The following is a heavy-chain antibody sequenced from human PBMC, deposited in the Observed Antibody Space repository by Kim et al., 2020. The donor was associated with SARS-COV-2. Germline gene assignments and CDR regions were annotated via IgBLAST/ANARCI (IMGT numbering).Heavy chain of an antibody. V-gene: IGHV4-39*01. D-gene: IGHD6-13*01. Sequence: PPLKSRVTISVNTSKNQFALKLSSVTAADTAVYYCASQSLYSSSWYYFDYWGQGTLVTVSS. J-gene: IGHJ4*02. CDR3: ASQSLYSSSWYYFDY.